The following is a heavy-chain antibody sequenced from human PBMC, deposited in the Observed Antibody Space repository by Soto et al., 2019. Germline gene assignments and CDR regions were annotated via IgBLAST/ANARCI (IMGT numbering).Heavy chain of an antibody. CDR3: ANKYYDFWSGHMGPYYYYYGMDV. J-gene: IGHJ6*02. CDR2: IIPIFGTA. CDR1: GGTFSSYA. D-gene: IGHD3-3*01. Sequence: GASVKVSCKASGGTFSSYAISWGRQAPGQGLEWMGGIIPIFGTANYAQKFQGRVTITADESTSTAYMELSSLRSEDTAVYYCANKYYDFWSGHMGPYYYYYGMDVWGQGTTVTVSS. V-gene: IGHV1-69*13.